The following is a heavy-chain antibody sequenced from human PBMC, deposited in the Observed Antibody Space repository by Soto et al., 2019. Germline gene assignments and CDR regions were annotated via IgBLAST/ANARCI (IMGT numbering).Heavy chain of an antibody. D-gene: IGHD1-7*01. CDR1: GYTFTSYY. J-gene: IGHJ6*02. Sequence: ASVKVSCKASGYTFTSYYMHWVRQAPGQGLEWMGIINPSGGSTSYAQKFQGRVTMTRDTSTSTVYMELSSLRSEDTAVYYCARDSPRELITGTTGYYYGMDVWGQGTTVTVSS. CDR3: ARDSPRELITGTTGYYYGMDV. V-gene: IGHV1-46*01. CDR2: INPSGGST.